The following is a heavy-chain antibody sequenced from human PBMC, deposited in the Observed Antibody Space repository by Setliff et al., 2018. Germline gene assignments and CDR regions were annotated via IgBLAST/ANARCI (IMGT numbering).Heavy chain of an antibody. Sequence: SVKVSCKASGGTFSSYAISWVRQAPGQGLEWMGGIIPILGIANYAQKFQGRVTITTDGSTSTAYMELSSLRSEDTAVYYCARFYDGQFDYWGQGTLVTVSS. CDR3: ARFYDGQFDY. J-gene: IGHJ4*02. D-gene: IGHD3-3*01. CDR2: IIPILGIA. V-gene: IGHV1-69*10. CDR1: GGTFSSYA.